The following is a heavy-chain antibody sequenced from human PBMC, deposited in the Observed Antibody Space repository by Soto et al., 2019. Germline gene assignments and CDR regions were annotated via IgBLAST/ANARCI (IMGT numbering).Heavy chain of an antibody. CDR1: GFTFSNFG. V-gene: IGHV3-30*18. D-gene: IGHD6-13*01. Sequence: QVQLVESGGGVVQPGRSLRLSCAASGFTFSNFGMHWVRQAPGKGLELVASISYDGNIKYSADYVKGRFTISRDKSKKTLYLQMNSLRSEDTALYYCAKFWAPVTAAVDDYWGQGTPVTVSS. J-gene: IGHJ4*02. CDR3: AKFWAPVTAAVDDY. CDR2: ISYDGNIK.